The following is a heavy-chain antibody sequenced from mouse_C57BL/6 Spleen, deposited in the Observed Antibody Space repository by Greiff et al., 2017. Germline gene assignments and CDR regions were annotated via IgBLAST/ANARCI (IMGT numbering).Heavy chain of an antibody. Sequence: VQLKESGPGLVKPSQSLSLTCSVTGYSITSGYYWNWIRQFPGNKLEWMGYISYDGSNNYNPSLKNRISITRDTSKNQFFLKLNSVTTEDTATYYCAREEKLGSYWYFDVWGTGTTVTVSS. V-gene: IGHV3-6*01. CDR3: AREEKLGSYWYFDV. CDR1: GYSITSGYY. J-gene: IGHJ1*03. CDR2: ISYDGSN. D-gene: IGHD4-1*01.